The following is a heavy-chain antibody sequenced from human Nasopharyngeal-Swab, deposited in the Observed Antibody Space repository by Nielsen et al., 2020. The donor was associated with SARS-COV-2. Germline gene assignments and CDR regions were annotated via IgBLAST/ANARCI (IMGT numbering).Heavy chain of an antibody. J-gene: IGHJ5*02. D-gene: IGHD6-19*01. V-gene: IGHV3-48*03. Sequence: GESLKISCAASGFTFDNYEMNWVRQAPGKGLGWVSYISTSGATIHYADSVRGRFTISRDNAKKSLYLQMNSLRAEDTAVYYCARASRGWSWGQGTLVTVSS. CDR2: ISTSGATI. CDR1: GFTFDNYE. CDR3: ARASRGWS.